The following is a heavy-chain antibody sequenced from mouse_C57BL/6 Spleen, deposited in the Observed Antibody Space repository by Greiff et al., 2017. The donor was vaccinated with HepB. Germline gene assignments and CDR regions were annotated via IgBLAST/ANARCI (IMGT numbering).Heavy chain of an antibody. V-gene: IGHV1-82*01. CDR1: GYAFSSSW. CDR2: IYPGDGDT. J-gene: IGHJ4*01. D-gene: IGHD4-1*01. CDR3: ARPLGRDYSMDY. Sequence: VQLQQSGPELVKPGASVKISCKASGYAFSSSWMNWVKQRPGKGLEWIGRIYPGDGDTNYNGKFKGKATLTADKSSSTAYMQLSSLTSEDSAVYVCARPLGRDYSMDYWGQGTSVTVSS.